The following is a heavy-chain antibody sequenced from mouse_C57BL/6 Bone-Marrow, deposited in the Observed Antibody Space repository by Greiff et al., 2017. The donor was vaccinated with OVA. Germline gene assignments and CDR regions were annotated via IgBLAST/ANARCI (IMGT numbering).Heavy chain of an antibody. CDR2: IWSGGST. V-gene: IGHV2-4*01. CDR1: GFSLTSYG. CDR3: AKNYSPDWYFDV. D-gene: IGHD2-12*01. J-gene: IGHJ1*03. Sequence: VKLVESGPGLVQPSQSLSITCTVSGFSLTSYGVHWVRQPPGKGLEWLGVIWSGGSTDYNAAFISRLSISKDNSKSQVFFKMNSLQADDTAIYYCAKNYSPDWYFDVWGTGTTVTVSS.